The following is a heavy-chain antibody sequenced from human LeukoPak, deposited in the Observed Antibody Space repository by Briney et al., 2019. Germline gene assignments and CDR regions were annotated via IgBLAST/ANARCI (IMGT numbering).Heavy chain of an antibody. CDR2: IGGSGVDT. D-gene: IGHD3-10*01. V-gene: IGHV3-23*01. J-gene: IGHJ5*01. Sequence: GGSLRLSCAASGFTFSSYAMRWVRQAPGKGLEWVPAIGGSGVDTYYADSVKGRFTISRDNSKNTLYLQMNSLRAEDTAVYYCTRGTSRSGNYNFDSWGQGTLVTVSS. CDR1: GFTFSSYA. CDR3: TRGTSRSGNYNFDS.